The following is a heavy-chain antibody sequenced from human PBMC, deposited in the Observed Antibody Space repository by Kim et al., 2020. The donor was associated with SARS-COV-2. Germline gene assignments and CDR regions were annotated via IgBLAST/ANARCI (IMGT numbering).Heavy chain of an antibody. CDR1: GFTFSSYS. J-gene: IGHJ4*02. D-gene: IGHD3-16*01. CDR3: ARELPFGGLGFDY. CDR2: ISSSSSTI. Sequence: GGSLRLSCAASGFTFSSYSMNWVRQAPGKGLEWVSYISSSSSTIYYADSVKGRFTISRDNAKNSLYLPMNSLRDEDTAVYYCARELPFGGLGFDYWGQGTLVTVSS. V-gene: IGHV3-48*02.